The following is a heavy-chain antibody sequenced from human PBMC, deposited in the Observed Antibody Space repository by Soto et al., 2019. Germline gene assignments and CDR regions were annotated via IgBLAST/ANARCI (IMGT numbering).Heavy chain of an antibody. Sequence: SETLSLTCTVSGGSISSYYRSWIRQPAGKGLEWIGRIYTSGSTNYNPPLKSRVTMSVDTSRNQFSLKLSSVTAADTAVYYCARDVYRSSSVYFDYWGQGILVTVSS. V-gene: IGHV4-4*07. J-gene: IGHJ4*02. CDR3: ARDVYRSSSVYFDY. D-gene: IGHD6-6*01. CDR2: IYTSGST. CDR1: GGSISSYY.